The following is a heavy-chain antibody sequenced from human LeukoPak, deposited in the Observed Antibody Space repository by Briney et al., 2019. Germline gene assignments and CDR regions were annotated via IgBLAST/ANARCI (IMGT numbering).Heavy chain of an antibody. CDR3: ARGRGYSYGSNDAFDI. V-gene: IGHV1-2*04. CDR2: INPNSGGT. Sequence: GASVKVSCKASGYTFTGYYMHWVRQAPGQGLEWMGWINPNSGGTNYAQKFQGWVTMTRDTSISTAYMELSRLRSDDTAVYYCARGRGYSYGSNDAFDIWGQGTMVTVSS. CDR1: GYTFTGYY. D-gene: IGHD5-18*01. J-gene: IGHJ3*02.